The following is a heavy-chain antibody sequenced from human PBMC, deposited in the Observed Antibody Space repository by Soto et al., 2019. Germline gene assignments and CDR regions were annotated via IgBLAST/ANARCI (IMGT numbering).Heavy chain of an antibody. D-gene: IGHD2-15*01. Sequence: SGTLSLTCTVSGGSLRRGDYYWGWVRPPPGKGLGWIGYIYYSGSTYYNPSLKSRVTISVDTSKNQFSLKLSSVTAADTAVYYCARDLWGYCSGGSCPINAFDIWGQGTMVTVSS. CDR1: GGSLRRGDYY. CDR2: IYYSGST. V-gene: IGHV4-30-4*01. J-gene: IGHJ3*02. CDR3: ARDLWGYCSGGSCPINAFDI.